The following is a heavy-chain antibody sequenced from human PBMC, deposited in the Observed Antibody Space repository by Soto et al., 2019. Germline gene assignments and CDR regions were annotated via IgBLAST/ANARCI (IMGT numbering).Heavy chain of an antibody. J-gene: IGHJ4*02. Sequence: EVQLWESGGDLIQPGGSMRLSCAASGFTFSSYAMSWVRQAPGKGLGWVSAISSSGGSPFYADSVKGRFTISRDNSRNTLYLHMNSLRAEDTAIYYCVRYQPMTQPRPYFDYWGQGTLVTVSS. CDR1: GFTFSSYA. CDR3: VRYQPMTQPRPYFDY. V-gene: IGHV3-23*01. D-gene: IGHD3-22*01. CDR2: ISSSGGSP.